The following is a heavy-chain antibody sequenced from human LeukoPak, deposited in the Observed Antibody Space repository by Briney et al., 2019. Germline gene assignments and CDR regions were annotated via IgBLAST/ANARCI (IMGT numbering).Heavy chain of an antibody. CDR3: AKDPYGTRYFDY. CDR1: GFTFSKNA. J-gene: IGHJ4*02. V-gene: IGHV3-23*01. D-gene: IGHD2-2*01. Sequence: GGSLRLSCAATGFTFSKNAMSSVRQARGKGLEWVSSLSGSGADTYYADSVKGRFTISRDNAKNTAYLQMNSLRAEDTAVYYCAKDPYGTRYFDYWGQGTLVTAS. CDR2: LSGSGADT.